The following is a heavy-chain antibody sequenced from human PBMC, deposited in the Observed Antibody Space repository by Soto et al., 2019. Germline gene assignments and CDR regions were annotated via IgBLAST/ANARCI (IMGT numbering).Heavy chain of an antibody. D-gene: IGHD3-22*01. CDR1: GFTLSSYA. Sequence: PGGSLRLSCAASGFTLSSYAMSWVRQAPGKGLEWVSAISGSGGSTYYADSVKGRFTISRDNSKNTLYLQMNSLRAEDTAVYYCAKDYYDSSGYYYGSPVDYWGQGTLVTVSS. CDR2: ISGSGGST. V-gene: IGHV3-23*01. CDR3: AKDYYDSSGYYYGSPVDY. J-gene: IGHJ4*02.